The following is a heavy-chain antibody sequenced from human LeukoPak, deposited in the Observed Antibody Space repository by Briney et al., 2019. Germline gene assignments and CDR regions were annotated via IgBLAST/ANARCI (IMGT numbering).Heavy chain of an antibody. V-gene: IGHV1-2*02. CDR3: ARDHKDYYDSSGYTSDY. CDR1: GYTFTGYY. Sequence: ASVKVSCKASGYTFTGYYMHWVRQAPGQGLEWMGWINPNSGGTNYAQKFQGRVTMTRDTSISTAYMELSRLRSDDTAVYYCARDHKDYYDSSGYTSDYWGQGTLVTVSS. CDR2: INPNSGGT. D-gene: IGHD3-22*01. J-gene: IGHJ4*02.